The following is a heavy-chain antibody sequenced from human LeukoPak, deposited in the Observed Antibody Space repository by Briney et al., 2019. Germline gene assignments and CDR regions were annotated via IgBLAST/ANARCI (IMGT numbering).Heavy chain of an antibody. Sequence: GGSLRLSCAASGFTFSSYAMSWVRQAPGKGLEWVSAISGSGGSTYYADSVKGRFTISRDNSKNTLYLQMNSLRAEDTAVYYCAKDSVRYSSGWYFDDYWGQGTLVTVSS. D-gene: IGHD6-19*01. CDR2: ISGSGGST. CDR3: AKDSVRYSSGWYFDDY. CDR1: GFTFSSYA. J-gene: IGHJ4*02. V-gene: IGHV3-23*01.